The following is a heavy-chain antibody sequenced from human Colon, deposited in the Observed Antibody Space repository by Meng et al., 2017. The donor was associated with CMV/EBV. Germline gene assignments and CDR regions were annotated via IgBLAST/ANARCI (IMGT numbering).Heavy chain of an antibody. Sequence: GESLKISCAASGFNFNVHAMHWVRQAPGKGLECLAVISSDGTYTHHTDSVKGRFTISRDNSKKMLYLQMSSLKLDDTAVYFCARELPTSSWYFDAFDLWGQGTMVTVSS. CDR1: GFNFNVHA. V-gene: IGHV3-30*04. J-gene: IGHJ3*01. D-gene: IGHD6-13*01. CDR2: ISSDGTYT. CDR3: ARELPTSSWYFDAFDL.